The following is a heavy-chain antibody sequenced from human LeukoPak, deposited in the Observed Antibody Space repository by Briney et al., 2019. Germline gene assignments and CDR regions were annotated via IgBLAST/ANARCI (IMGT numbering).Heavy chain of an antibody. J-gene: IGHJ4*02. CDR3: AKERTNSEDYFDY. CDR1: GFTFSSYG. CDR2: ISYDGSVK. Sequence: PGGSLRLSCAASGFTFSSYGMHWVRQAPGKGLEWVAVISYDGSVKYYADSVKGRFTISRDNSENTLCLQMNSPRAEDTAMYYCAKERTNSEDYFDYWGQGTLVTVSS. V-gene: IGHV3-30*18. D-gene: IGHD4-23*01.